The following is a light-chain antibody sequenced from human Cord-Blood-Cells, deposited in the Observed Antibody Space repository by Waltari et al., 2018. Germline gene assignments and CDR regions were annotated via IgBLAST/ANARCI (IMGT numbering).Light chain of an antibody. J-gene: IGKJ1*01. CDR1: QGISSY. V-gene: IGKV1-39*01. CDR3: QQSYSTPPET. Sequence: DIQLTQSPSFLSASVGDRVTIPCRASQGISSYLAWYQQKPGKAPKLLIYAASSLQSGVPSRFSGSGSGTDFTLTISSLQPEDFATYYCQQSYSTPPETFGQGTKVEIK. CDR2: AAS.